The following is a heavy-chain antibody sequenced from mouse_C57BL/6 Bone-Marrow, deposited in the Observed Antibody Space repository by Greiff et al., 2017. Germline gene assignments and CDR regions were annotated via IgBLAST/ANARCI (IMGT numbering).Heavy chain of an antibody. CDR3: ARWGVVPYFDV. CDR1: GYTFTSYW. CDR2: IHPNSGST. J-gene: IGHJ1*03. Sequence: VQLQQPGAELVKPGASVKLSCKASGYTFTSYWMHWVKQRPGQGLEWIGMIHPNSGSTNYNEKFKSKATLTVEKSSSTAYMQLSSLTSEYSAVYYCARWGVVPYFDVWGTGTTVTVSS. V-gene: IGHV1-64*01. D-gene: IGHD1-1*01.